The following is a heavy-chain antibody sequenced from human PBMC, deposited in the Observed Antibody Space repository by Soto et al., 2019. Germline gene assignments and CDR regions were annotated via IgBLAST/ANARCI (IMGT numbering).Heavy chain of an antibody. V-gene: IGHV3-21*01. CDR3: ARTGRYGDHEDFDY. CDR2: ISSSSSYI. D-gene: IGHD4-17*01. J-gene: IGHJ4*02. Sequence: GGSLRLSCAASGFTFSSYSMNWVRQAPGKGLEWVSSISSSSSYIYYADSVKGRLTISRDNAKNSLYLQMNSLRAEDTAVYHCARTGRYGDHEDFDYWGQGALVTVSS. CDR1: GFTFSSYS.